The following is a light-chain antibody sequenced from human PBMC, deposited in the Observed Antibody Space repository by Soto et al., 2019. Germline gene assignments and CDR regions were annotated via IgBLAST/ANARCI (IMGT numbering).Light chain of an antibody. Sequence: QSVLTQPASVSGSPGQSITISCTGTSSDVGGYNYVSWYQQHPGKAPKLIIYEVSNRPSGVSNRFSGSKSDNTASLTISGLQAEDEADYYCSSYTSSNTYVFGNGTKLTVL. CDR3: SSYTSSNTYV. CDR1: SSDVGGYNY. CDR2: EVS. V-gene: IGLV2-14*01. J-gene: IGLJ1*01.